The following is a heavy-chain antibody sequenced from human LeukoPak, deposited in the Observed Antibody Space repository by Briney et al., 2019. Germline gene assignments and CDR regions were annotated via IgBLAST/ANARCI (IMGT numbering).Heavy chain of an antibody. CDR3: ARDPRGPTGYDSSGRDTFDY. J-gene: IGHJ4*02. V-gene: IGHV3-30*04. CDR2: IFYDGSMQ. CDR1: GFTFNNYA. Sequence: PGGSLRLSCAGSGFTFNNYAMHWVRQAPGKGLEWVAVIFYDGSMQYYADSVKGRFTISRDNPKNTLYLQMNRLTAADTAVYYCARDPRGPTGYDSSGRDTFDYWGQGTRVTVSS. D-gene: IGHD3-22*01.